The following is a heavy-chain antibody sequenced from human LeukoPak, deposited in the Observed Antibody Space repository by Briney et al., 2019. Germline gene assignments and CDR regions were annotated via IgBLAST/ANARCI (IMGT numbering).Heavy chain of an antibody. D-gene: IGHD4-23*01. CDR3: ARDWAYGAHSGDNWFDP. J-gene: IGHJ5*02. CDR2: ISGSGSAT. V-gene: IGHV3-11*01. CDR1: GFAFSDFF. Sequence: GGSLRLSCEASGFAFSDFFMSWIRQAPEKGLEWVSYISGSGSATHYADSVKGRFTISRDNAKNLVYLQMNSLTVDDTAVYYCARDWAYGAHSGDNWFDPWGQGILVTVSS.